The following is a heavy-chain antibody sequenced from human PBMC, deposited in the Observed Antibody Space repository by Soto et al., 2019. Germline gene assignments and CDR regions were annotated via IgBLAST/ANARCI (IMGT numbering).Heavy chain of an antibody. CDR3: TRVLRYFDWLLIAYLDY. J-gene: IGHJ4*02. Sequence: EVQLVESGGGLVQPGRSLRLSCTVSGFTFGDYGMSWVRQTPGKGLEWVGFIRSKTHGGTTEYAASVKGRFTISRDDSKGIAYLQMNSLQTEDTAVYYCTRVLRYFDWLLIAYLDYWGQGTLVTVSS. D-gene: IGHD3-9*01. CDR1: GFTFGDYG. CDR2: IRSKTHGGTT. V-gene: IGHV3-49*04.